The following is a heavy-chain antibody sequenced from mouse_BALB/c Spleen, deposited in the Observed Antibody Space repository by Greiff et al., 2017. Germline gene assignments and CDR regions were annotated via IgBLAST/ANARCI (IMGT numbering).Heavy chain of an antibody. J-gene: IGHJ1*01. CDR1: GFNIKDTY. Sequence: VQLQQSGAELVKPGASVKLSCTASGFNIKDTYMHWVKQRPEQGLEWIGRIDPANGNTKYDPKFQGKATITADTSSNTAYLQLSSLTSEDTAVYYCAGGYGGQRYFDGWGAGTTVTVSS. V-gene: IGHV14-3*02. CDR2: IDPANGNT. D-gene: IGHD1-2*01. CDR3: AGGYGGQRYFDG.